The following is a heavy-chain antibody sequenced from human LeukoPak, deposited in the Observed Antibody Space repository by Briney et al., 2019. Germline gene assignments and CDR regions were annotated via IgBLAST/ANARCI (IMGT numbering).Heavy chain of an antibody. J-gene: IGHJ3*02. CDR2: INHSGST. V-gene: IGHV4-34*01. D-gene: IGHD6-13*01. Sequence: SETPSLTCAVYGGSFSGYYWSWIRQPPGKGLEWIGEINHSGSTNYNPSLKSRVTISVDTSKNQFSLKLSSVTAADTAVYYCARGSSWYGYDAFDIWGQGTMVTVSS. CDR1: GGSFSGYY. CDR3: ARGSSWYGYDAFDI.